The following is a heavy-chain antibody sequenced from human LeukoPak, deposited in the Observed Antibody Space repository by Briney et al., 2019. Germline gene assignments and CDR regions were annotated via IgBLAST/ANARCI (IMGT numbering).Heavy chain of an antibody. D-gene: IGHD2-2*01. CDR3: ARDTLKCSSTSCYGVGNFDL. J-gene: IGHJ2*01. Sequence: GGSLRLSCAASGFTFSSYSMNWVRQAPGKGLEWVSSISSSSSYIYYADSVKGRFTISRDNAKNSLYLQMNSLRAEDTAVYYCARDTLKCSSTSCYGVGNFDLWGRGTLVTVSS. CDR1: GFTFSSYS. V-gene: IGHV3-21*01. CDR2: ISSSSSYI.